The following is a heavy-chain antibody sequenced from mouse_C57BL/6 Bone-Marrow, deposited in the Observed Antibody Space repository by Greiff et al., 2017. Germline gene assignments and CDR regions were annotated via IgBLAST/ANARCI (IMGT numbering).Heavy chain of an antibody. CDR2: ISSGGDYI. V-gene: IGHV5-9-1*02. CDR3: TKVSIYYYGSSPDFDAMDY. J-gene: IGHJ4*01. D-gene: IGHD1-1*01. Sequence: DVHLVESGAGLVKPGGSLKLSCAASGFTFSSYAMSWVRQTPEKRLEWVAYISSGGDYIYYADTVKGRFTISRDNARNTLYLQMSSLKSEDTAMYYCTKVSIYYYGSSPDFDAMDYWGQGTSVTVSS. CDR1: GFTFSSYA.